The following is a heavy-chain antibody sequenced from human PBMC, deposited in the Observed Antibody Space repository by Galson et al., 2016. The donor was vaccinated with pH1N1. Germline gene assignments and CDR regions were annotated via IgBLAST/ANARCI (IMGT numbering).Heavy chain of an antibody. J-gene: IGHJ4*02. CDR3: AHLYYYDTSGFYRYFDY. Sequence: PALVKPTQTLTLTCIFSGFSITNRGEAVGWIRQPPGKALGWLALVYWDDDKFYSRSLQSRLTITKDTSKNQVVLRMTNKNPVDTGTYYCAHLYYYDTSGFYRYFDYWGQGILVTVSS. D-gene: IGHD3-22*01. V-gene: IGHV2-5*02. CDR1: GFSITNRGEA. CDR2: VYWDDDK.